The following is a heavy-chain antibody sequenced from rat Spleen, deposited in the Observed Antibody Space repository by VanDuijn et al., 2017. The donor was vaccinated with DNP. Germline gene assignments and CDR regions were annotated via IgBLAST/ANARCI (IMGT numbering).Heavy chain of an antibody. CDR3: VREDKGVDA. D-gene: IGHD2-2*01. CDR1: GFTFSDYY. V-gene: IGHV5-22*01. Sequence: EVQVIESGGGFVQPGGSMKLSCEASGFTFSDYYMAWVRQAPKKGLEWVASISYEGSRTYYGDSVKGRFAISRDNAKSTLYLQMSELGSEDTATYYCVREDKGVDAWGQGTSVTVSS. CDR2: ISYEGSRT. J-gene: IGHJ4*01.